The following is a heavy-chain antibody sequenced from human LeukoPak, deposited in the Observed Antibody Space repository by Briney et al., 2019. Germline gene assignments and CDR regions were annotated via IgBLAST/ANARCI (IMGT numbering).Heavy chain of an antibody. Sequence: ASVKVSCKASGYTFTSYDINWVRQATGQGLEWMGWMNPNSGNTGYAQKFQGRVTMTRNTSISTAYMELSSLRSEDTAVYYCARSDSSGYYYYMDVWGKGTTVTISS. V-gene: IGHV1-8*02. J-gene: IGHJ6*03. D-gene: IGHD3-22*01. CDR2: MNPNSGNT. CDR3: ARSDSSGYYYYMDV. CDR1: GYTFTSYD.